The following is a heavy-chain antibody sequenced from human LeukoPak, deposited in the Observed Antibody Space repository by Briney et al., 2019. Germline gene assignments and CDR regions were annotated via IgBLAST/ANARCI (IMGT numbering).Heavy chain of an antibody. Sequence: ASVKVSCKASGYTFTSYGISWVRQAPGQGLEWMGWISAYNGNTNYAQKLQGRVTMTTDTSTSTAYMELRSLRSDDTAVYYCARDPQDYGSGSYYNDDYWGQGTLVTVSS. CDR3: ARDPQDYGSGSYYNDDY. CDR2: ISAYNGNT. V-gene: IGHV1-18*01. J-gene: IGHJ4*02. D-gene: IGHD3-10*01. CDR1: GYTFTSYG.